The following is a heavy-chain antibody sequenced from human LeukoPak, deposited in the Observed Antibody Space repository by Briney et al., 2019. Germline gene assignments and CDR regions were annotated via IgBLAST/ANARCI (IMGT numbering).Heavy chain of an antibody. CDR3: ARRGDYFDY. Sequence: GGSLRLSCAASGFTFSSYEMNWVRQAPGKGLEWVAVISYDGSNKYYADSVKGRFTISRDNAKNSLYLQMNSLRAEDTAVYYCARRGDYFDYWGQGTLVTVSS. CDR2: ISYDGSNK. D-gene: IGHD3-10*01. CDR1: GFTFSSYE. J-gene: IGHJ4*02. V-gene: IGHV3-30*04.